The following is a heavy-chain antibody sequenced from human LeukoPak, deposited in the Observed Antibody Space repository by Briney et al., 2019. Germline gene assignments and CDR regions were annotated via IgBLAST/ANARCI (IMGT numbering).Heavy chain of an antibody. V-gene: IGHV1-2*02. J-gene: IGHJ4*02. CDR1: GYTFSDYY. CDR3: ARVNGPGMALGGSKY. Sequence: ASVKVSFKTSGYTFSDYYIHCVRQAPRQALEWMGWINPHGGNANVAQKFKGRVTVTRDTSTTTVYLVLHSLNSDATALYYCARVNGPGMALGGSKYWGQGTLVTVSS. D-gene: IGHD2-15*01. CDR2: INPHGGNA.